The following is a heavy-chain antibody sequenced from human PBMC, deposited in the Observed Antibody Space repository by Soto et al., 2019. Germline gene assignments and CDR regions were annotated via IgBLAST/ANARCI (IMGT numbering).Heavy chain of an antibody. CDR1: GFTVSSNY. D-gene: IGHD5-12*01. CDR3: ARVRGVSPPIYYYSGMDV. CDR2: IYSGGNT. J-gene: IGHJ6*02. V-gene: IGHV3-53*02. Sequence: EVQLVETGGGLIQPGGSLRLSCAASGFTVSSNYMSWVRQAPGKGLEWVSGIYSGGNTYYADSVKGRFTTSRDNSKNTLYFQMNSLRAEDTAVYYWARVRGVSPPIYYYSGMDVWGQGTTVTVSS.